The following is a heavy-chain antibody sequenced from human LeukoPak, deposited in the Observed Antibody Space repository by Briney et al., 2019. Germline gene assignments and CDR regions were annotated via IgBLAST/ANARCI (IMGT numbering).Heavy chain of an antibody. Sequence: WASVKVSCKASGYTFTSYYMHWVRQAPGQGLEWMGIINPSGGSTSYAQKFQGRVTMTRDTSTSTVYMELSSLRSEDTAVYYCARDPVPGYRAFYFDYWGQGTLVTVSS. CDR1: GYTFTSYY. D-gene: IGHD5-12*01. CDR3: ARDPVPGYRAFYFDY. V-gene: IGHV1-46*01. J-gene: IGHJ4*02. CDR2: INPSGGST.